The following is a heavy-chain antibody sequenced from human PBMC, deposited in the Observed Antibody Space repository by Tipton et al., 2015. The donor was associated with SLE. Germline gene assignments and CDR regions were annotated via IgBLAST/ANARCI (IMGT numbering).Heavy chain of an antibody. V-gene: IGHV4-4*02. Sequence: SLRLSCAVSGGSITSSRWWSWVRQPPGKGLEWIGEIYHSGNTNYNPSLKSRVTMSVDKSKNQFSLKLSSATAADTAVYYCARGGLYWLDWGQGTLVTVSS. J-gene: IGHJ4*02. CDR2: IYHSGNT. D-gene: IGHD2-8*02. CDR1: GGSITSSRW. CDR3: ARGGLYWLD.